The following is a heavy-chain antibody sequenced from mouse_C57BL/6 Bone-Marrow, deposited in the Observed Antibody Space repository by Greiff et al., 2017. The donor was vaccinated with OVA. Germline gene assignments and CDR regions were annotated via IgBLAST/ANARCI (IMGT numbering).Heavy chain of an antibody. CDR3: ARPIYYDYDPSFAY. Sequence: VQLHQSGPELVKPGASVKIPCKASGYTFTAYHMDWVKQSHGKSLEWIGDINPNNGGTIYNQKFKGKATLTVDKASSTAYMELRSLSSEYTAVYYCARPIYYDYDPSFAYWGQGTLVTVAA. J-gene: IGHJ3*01. CDR2: INPNNGGT. D-gene: IGHD2-4*01. CDR1: GYTFTAYH. V-gene: IGHV1-18*01.